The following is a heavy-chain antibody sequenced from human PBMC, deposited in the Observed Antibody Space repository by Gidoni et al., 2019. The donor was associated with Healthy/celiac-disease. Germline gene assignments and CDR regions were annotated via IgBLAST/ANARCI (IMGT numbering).Heavy chain of an antibody. V-gene: IGHV2-5*02. CDR3: AHSHLDDSISNFGY. CDR1: GLSLSHSGVG. J-gene: IGHJ4*02. D-gene: IGHD6-6*01. Sequence: QITLKESGPTLVKPTQTPTLTCTFSGLSLSHSGVGVGWIRQPPGKDLEWLALIYWDDDNRYSPSLKSRLTITKDTSKNQVVLTMTNMDPVDTATYSCAHSHLDDSISNFGYWGQGTLVTVSS. CDR2: IYWDDDN.